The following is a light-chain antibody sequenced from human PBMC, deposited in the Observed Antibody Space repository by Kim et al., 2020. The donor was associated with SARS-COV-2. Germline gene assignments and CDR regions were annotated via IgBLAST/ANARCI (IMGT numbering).Light chain of an antibody. J-gene: IGLJ2*01. CDR1: HGDVGAFGF. CDR2: DVF. CDR3: SSYTTSSTII. V-gene: IGLV2-14*03. Sequence: GQSLTISFTGTHGDVGAFGFISRYQQHPGKAPELNIFDVFNRPSGVSHRFSGSKAANTASLTISGLQAEDEADYYCSSYTTSSTIIFGGGTKVTVL.